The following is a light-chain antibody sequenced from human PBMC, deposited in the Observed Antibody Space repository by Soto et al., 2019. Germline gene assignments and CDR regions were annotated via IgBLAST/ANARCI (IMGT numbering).Light chain of an antibody. Sequence: EIVLTQSPGTLSLSPGERATLSCRASQSVSSSDLAWYQQKPGQAPRLLIYGASSRATGIPDRFSGSGSGSDFTLTISRLEPEDFAVYYCQQYGSSLTCGGGTKVEIK. J-gene: IGKJ4*01. CDR2: GAS. CDR3: QQYGSSLT. CDR1: QSVSSSD. V-gene: IGKV3-20*01.